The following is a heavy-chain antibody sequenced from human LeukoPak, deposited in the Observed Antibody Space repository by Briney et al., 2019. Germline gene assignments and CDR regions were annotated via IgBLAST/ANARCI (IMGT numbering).Heavy chain of an antibody. J-gene: IGHJ4*02. Sequence: GGSLRLSCAASGFIFSNYAVNWVRQAPGKGLEWVSIISGSGDTTYYADSVKGRFTISRDNSKNTLYLQMNSLRAEDTAVYYCARRAGAYSHPYDYWGQGTLVTVSS. CDR2: ISGSGDTT. V-gene: IGHV3-23*01. D-gene: IGHD4/OR15-4a*01. CDR1: GFIFSNYA. CDR3: ARRAGAYSHPYDY.